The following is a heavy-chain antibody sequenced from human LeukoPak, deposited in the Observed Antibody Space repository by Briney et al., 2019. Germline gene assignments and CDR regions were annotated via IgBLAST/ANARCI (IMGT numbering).Heavy chain of an antibody. CDR2: TSGSGSTT. V-gene: IGHV3-23*01. CDR3: AKDSGPTIAVAGFDY. Sequence: GGSLRLSCSVSGFTFNNYAMNWVRQAPGKGLEWVSGTSGSGSTTYYADSVKGRFTISRDNSKNTLYLQMNNLRGEDTAVYFCAKDSGPTIAVAGFDYWGQGTLVTVSS. J-gene: IGHJ4*02. D-gene: IGHD6-19*01. CDR1: GFTFNNYA.